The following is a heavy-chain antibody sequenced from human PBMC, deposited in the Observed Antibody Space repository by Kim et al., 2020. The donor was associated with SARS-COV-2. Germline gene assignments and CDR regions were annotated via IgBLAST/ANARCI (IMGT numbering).Heavy chain of an antibody. CDR2: INEDGSRI. Sequence: GGSLRLSCAASGFTVSSYWMHWVRQAPGQGLLWVSRINEDGSRIDYADSVKGRFTISKDNAKNTLYLQMHSLRAEDTAVYYRVNDFTGPVDSWGQGTLVTVSS. D-gene: IGHD2-8*02. V-gene: IGHV3-74*01. J-gene: IGHJ4*02. CDR3: VNDFTGPVDS. CDR1: GFTVSSYW.